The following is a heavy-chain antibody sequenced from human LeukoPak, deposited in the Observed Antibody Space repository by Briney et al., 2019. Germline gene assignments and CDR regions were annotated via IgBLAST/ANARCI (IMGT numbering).Heavy chain of an antibody. V-gene: IGHV4-59*01. D-gene: IGHD6-19*01. Sequence: SETLSLTCTVSGGSISSYYWSWIRRPPGKGLEWIGYIYYSGRTNYNPSLQSRVTISVDTSKNQFSLKLSSVTAADTAVYYCARDGSGDYFDYWGQGTLVTVSS. J-gene: IGHJ4*02. CDR2: IYYSGRT. CDR3: ARDGSGDYFDY. CDR1: GGSISSYY.